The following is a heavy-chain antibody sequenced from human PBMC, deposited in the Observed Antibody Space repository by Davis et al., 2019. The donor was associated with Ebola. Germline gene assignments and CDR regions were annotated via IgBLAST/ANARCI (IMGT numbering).Heavy chain of an antibody. CDR1: GYRFTGYY. J-gene: IGHJ4*02. D-gene: IGHD1-26*01. CDR2: IDPNSGGT. Sequence: ASVKVSCKASGYRFTGYYIHWVRQAPGQGPEWMGRIDPNSGGTNSAQKFQGRVTMTRDTSVSTAYMELSSLRSDDTAVYYCARETGYYGSDYFDYWGQGTLVTVS. V-gene: IGHV1-2*06. CDR3: ARETGYYGSDYFDY.